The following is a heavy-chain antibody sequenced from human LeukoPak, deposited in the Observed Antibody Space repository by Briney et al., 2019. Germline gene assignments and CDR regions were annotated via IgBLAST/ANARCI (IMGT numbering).Heavy chain of an antibody. J-gene: IGHJ5*02. V-gene: IGHV1-24*01. CDR1: GYTLTELS. D-gene: IGHD1-26*01. Sequence: ASVKVSCKVSGYTLTELSMHWVRQAPGKGLEWMGGFDPEDGETIYAQKFQGRVTMTEDTSTDTAYMELSSLRSEDTAVYYCATETSGSYRRWFDPWGQGTLVTVSS. CDR2: FDPEDGET. CDR3: ATETSGSYRRWFDP.